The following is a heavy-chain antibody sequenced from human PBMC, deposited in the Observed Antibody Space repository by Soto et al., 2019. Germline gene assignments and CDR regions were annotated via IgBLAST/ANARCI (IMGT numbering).Heavy chain of an antibody. Sequence: PSETLSLTCTVSGGSIRNGDYYWGWIRQPPGKGLEWIGYVYYSGTTYSHPSLNSRVSISVDTSENQFSLRLTSVTAADTAVYYFLTVNLVGAAYYFDYWGPGTLVTVSS. CDR1: GGSIRNGDYY. D-gene: IGHD1-26*01. CDR3: LTVNLVGAAYYFDY. J-gene: IGHJ4*02. CDR2: VYYSGTT. V-gene: IGHV4-30-4*01.